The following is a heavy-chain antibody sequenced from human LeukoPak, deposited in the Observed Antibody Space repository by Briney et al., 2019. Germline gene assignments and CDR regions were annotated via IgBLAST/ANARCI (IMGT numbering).Heavy chain of an antibody. CDR1: GYRFTTDW. CDR3: ARGQWLVGTIDY. J-gene: IGHJ4*02. D-gene: IGHD6-19*01. CDR2: IYPGDSDA. Sequence: LGESLKISCQGSGYRFTTDWIGWVRQVPGKGLEWMGIIYPGDSDARYSPSFQGQVTISADKSISTAYLQWSSLKASDTAMYYCARGQWLVGTIDYWGQGTLVTVSS. V-gene: IGHV5-51*01.